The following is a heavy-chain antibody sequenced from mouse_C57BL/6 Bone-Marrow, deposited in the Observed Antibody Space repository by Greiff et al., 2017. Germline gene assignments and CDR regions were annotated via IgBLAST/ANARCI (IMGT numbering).Heavy chain of an antibody. CDR1: GFTSTDYY. CDR3: ARYDGSEDWYFDV. Sequence: EVKLVESGGGLVQPGGSLSLSCAASGFTSTDYYMSWVRQPPGKALEWLGFIRNKANGYTTEYSASVKGRFTISRDNSQSILYLQMNALRAEDSATYDCARYDGSEDWYFDVWGTGTTVTVSS. V-gene: IGHV7-3*01. D-gene: IGHD1-1*01. CDR2: IRNKANGYTT. J-gene: IGHJ1*03.